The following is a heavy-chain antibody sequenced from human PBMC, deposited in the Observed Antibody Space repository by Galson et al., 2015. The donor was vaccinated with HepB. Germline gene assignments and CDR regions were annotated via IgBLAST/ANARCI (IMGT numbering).Heavy chain of an antibody. CDR2: ISGSGGIT. Sequence: SLRLSCAASGFTFSGYAMSWVRQAPGKGPEWVSAISGSGGITYYADSVKGRVTLSRDHSKNTLYLQMNSLRAEDTAVYYCAKDRGGHCGGDCYSSFDPWGQGTLVTVSS. J-gene: IGHJ5*02. CDR1: GFTFSGYA. D-gene: IGHD2-21*02. CDR3: AKDRGGHCGGDCYSSFDP. V-gene: IGHV3-23*01.